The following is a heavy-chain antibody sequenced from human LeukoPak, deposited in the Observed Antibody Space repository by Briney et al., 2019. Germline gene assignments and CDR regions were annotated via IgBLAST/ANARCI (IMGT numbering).Heavy chain of an antibody. D-gene: IGHD3-10*01. CDR2: TYYRSKWYN. CDR1: GDSVSNYTTA. J-gene: IGHJ5*02. Sequence: SQTLSLTCAISGDSVSNYTTAWNWIRQSPSRGLEWLGRTYYRSKWYNEYAVSVKSRITIDPDTSKSQFSLRLNSVTAADTAVYYCARRGPPRTMLRGVKSGWFDPWGQGTLVTVSS. CDR3: ARRGPPRTMLRGVKSGWFDP. V-gene: IGHV6-1*01.